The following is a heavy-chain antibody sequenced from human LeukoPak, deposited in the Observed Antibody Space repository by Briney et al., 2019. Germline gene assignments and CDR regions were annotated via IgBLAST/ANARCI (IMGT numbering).Heavy chain of an antibody. CDR2: IKQDGSEK. V-gene: IGHV3-7*01. D-gene: IGHD2-21*02. J-gene: IGHJ4*02. CDR1: GFTFSSYS. CDR3: ARDIVVVTALLDY. Sequence: PGGSLRLSCAASGFTFSSYSMNWVRQAPGKGLEWVANIKQDGSEKYYVDSVKGRFTISRDNAKNSLYLQMNSLRAEDTAVYYCARDIVVVTALLDYWGQGTLVTVSS.